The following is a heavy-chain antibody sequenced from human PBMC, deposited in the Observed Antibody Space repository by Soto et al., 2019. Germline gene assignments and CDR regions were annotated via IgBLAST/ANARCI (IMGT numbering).Heavy chain of an antibody. CDR2: ISSASDTI. Sequence: GGSLRLSCAASGFIISDYDMNWVRQAPGKGLEWVSYISSASDTIYYADSVKGRFIISRDNAENSLFLQMNSLRDEDTAVYYCARPEKTTAYYYYAMDVWGQGTTVTVYS. J-gene: IGHJ6*02. D-gene: IGHD1-1*01. CDR3: ARPEKTTAYYYYAMDV. CDR1: GFIISDYD. V-gene: IGHV3-48*02.